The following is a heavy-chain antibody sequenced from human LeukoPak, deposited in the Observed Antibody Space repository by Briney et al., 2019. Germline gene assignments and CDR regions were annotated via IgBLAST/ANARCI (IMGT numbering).Heavy chain of an antibody. CDR2: ISGSGDST. D-gene: IGHD3-3*01. J-gene: IGHJ4*02. Sequence: GGSLRLSCAASGFTFSSFALSWVRQAPGKGLEWVSSISGSGDSTYYMESVKGWFTISRDNSENTLYLQMNSLRSDDTAVYYCARLSRWDFWSGYPDYWGQGTLVTVSS. CDR1: GFTFSSFA. CDR3: ARLSRWDFWSGYPDY. V-gene: IGHV3-23*01.